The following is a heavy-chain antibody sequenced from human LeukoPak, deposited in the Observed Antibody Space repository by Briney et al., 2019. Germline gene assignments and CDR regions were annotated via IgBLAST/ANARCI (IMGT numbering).Heavy chain of an antibody. Sequence: GGSLRLSCAASGFTFSNYGMHWVRQAPGKGLEWVAVIWFDGSNKYYADSVKGRFTISRDNSKNTLYLQMNSLRAEDTAVYYCAREVDYDILTGYDANWFDPWGQGTLVTVSS. CDR2: IWFDGSNK. D-gene: IGHD3-9*01. J-gene: IGHJ5*02. CDR1: GFTFSNYG. CDR3: AREVDYDILTGYDANWFDP. V-gene: IGHV3-33*01.